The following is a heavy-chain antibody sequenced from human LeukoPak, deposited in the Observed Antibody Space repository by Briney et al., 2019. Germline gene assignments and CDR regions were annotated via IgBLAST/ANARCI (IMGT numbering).Heavy chain of an antibody. D-gene: IGHD1-26*01. Sequence: GSLRLSCAASGFTFSSYGMHWVRQAPGKGLEGVAVISYDGSNKYYADSVKGRFTISRDNSKNTLYLQMNSLKTEDTAVYYCTTGVGATGDYYFDYWGQGTLVTVSS. V-gene: IGHV3-30*03. CDR2: ISYDGSNK. CDR3: TTGVGATGDYYFDY. J-gene: IGHJ4*02. CDR1: GFTFSSYG.